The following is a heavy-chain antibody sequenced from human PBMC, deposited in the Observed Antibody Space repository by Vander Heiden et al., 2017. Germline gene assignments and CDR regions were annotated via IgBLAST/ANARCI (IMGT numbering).Heavy chain of an antibody. J-gene: IGHJ6*02. CDR3: AATTNYYYGMDV. Sequence: EVQLVESGGGLVKPGGSLRLSCAAYGFPFISYSMNWGRQAPGKGLVWVSSISSSSSYIYYADSVKVRFTISRDNAKNSLYLQMNSLRAEDTAVYYCAATTNYYYGMDVWGQGTTVTVSS. D-gene: IGHD4-17*01. CDR1: GFPFISYS. V-gene: IGHV3-21*01. CDR2: ISSSSSYI.